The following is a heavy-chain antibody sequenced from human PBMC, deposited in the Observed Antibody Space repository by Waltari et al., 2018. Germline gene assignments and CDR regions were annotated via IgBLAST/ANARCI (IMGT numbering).Heavy chain of an antibody. D-gene: IGHD3-10*01. Sequence: VQLLESGGGLVQPGTSLRLSCAASGFTFSSYAMDWVRQAPGKGPERVSGISGTGESKYYADSVKGRFTISRDNSKNTLYLQMSSLRVEDTAVYYCAGGDVIGLRHYFDYWGQGTLVTVSS. J-gene: IGHJ4*02. CDR2: ISGTGESK. CDR3: AGGDVIGLRHYFDY. V-gene: IGHV3-23*01. CDR1: GFTFSSYA.